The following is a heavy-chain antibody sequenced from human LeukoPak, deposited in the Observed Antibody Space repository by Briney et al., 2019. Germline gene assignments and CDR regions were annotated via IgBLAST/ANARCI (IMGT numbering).Heavy chain of an antibody. CDR1: GFTFSSYE. Sequence: GGSLRLSCAASGFTFSSYEMNWVRQAPGKGLEWVSYISSSCSTIYYADSVKGRFTISRDNAKNSLYLQMNSLRAEDTAVYYCAVATIKDYFDYWGQGTLVTVSS. D-gene: IGHD5-24*01. CDR2: ISSSCSTI. V-gene: IGHV3-48*03. CDR3: AVATIKDYFDY. J-gene: IGHJ4*02.